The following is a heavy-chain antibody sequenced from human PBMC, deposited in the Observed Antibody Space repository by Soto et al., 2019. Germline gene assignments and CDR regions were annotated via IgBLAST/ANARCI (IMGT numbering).Heavy chain of an antibody. J-gene: IGHJ6*02. V-gene: IGHV3-15*01. Sequence: GGSLRLSCAASGFTFSNAWMSWVRQAPGKGLEWVGRIKSKTDGGTTDYAAPVKGRFTISRDDSKNTLYLQMNSLKTEDTAVYYCNGGIYYVKKGSYYSYGMDVWGQGTTVTVSS. CDR1: GFTFSNAW. D-gene: IGHD1-26*01. CDR2: IKSKTDGGTT. CDR3: NGGIYYVKKGSYYSYGMDV.